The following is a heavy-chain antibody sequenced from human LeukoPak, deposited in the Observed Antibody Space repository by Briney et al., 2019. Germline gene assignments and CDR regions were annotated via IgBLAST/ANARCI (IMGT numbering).Heavy chain of an antibody. CDR2: IYSGGST. CDR1: GFTVSINY. Sequence: GGSLRLSCAASGFTVSINYMYCVRQAPGKRLEWVSVIYSGGSTFYADSVKGRFTISRDNSKNTLYLQMNNLRPEDTAVYYCARDQAAADYGDAGAFDYWGQGTLVTVSS. V-gene: IGHV3-66*01. J-gene: IGHJ4*02. D-gene: IGHD4-17*01. CDR3: ARDQAAADYGDAGAFDY.